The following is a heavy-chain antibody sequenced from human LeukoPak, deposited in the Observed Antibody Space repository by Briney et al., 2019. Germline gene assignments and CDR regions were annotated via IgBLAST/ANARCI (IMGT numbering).Heavy chain of an antibody. Sequence: SETLSLSCTVSGASISSSDYYWGWIRQPTGKGLEWIGSIYHSGSTYYNPSLKSRVTISVDTSKNQFSLKVSSVTVADTAVYYCARHPTFSGYEYYFDNWGQGTLVTVS. CDR1: GASISSSDYY. D-gene: IGHD5-12*01. CDR2: IYHSGST. CDR3: ARHPTFSGYEYYFDN. V-gene: IGHV4-39*01. J-gene: IGHJ4*02.